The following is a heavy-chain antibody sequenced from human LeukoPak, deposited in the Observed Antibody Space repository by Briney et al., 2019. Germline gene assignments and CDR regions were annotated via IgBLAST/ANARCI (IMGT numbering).Heavy chain of an antibody. CDR1: GGSISSYY. V-gene: IGHV4-4*07. Sequence: SETLSLTCTVYGGSISSYYWSWIRQAAGKGLEWIGRIYTRGSTNYNPSLKSGVTMSVDTSKNQFSLKVSSVTAADTAVYYCARASNGSGWYGYWGQGTLVTVSS. D-gene: IGHD6-19*01. CDR3: ARASNGSGWYGY. CDR2: IYTRGST. J-gene: IGHJ4*02.